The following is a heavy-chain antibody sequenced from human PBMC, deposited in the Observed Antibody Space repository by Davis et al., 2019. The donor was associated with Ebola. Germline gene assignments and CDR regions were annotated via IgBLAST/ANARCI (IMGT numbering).Heavy chain of an antibody. CDR1: GYTFTGYY. D-gene: IGHD4-11*01. CDR3: ARDVVSNWYTSFGY. J-gene: IGHJ4*02. CDR2: INPNSGGT. V-gene: IGHV1-2*02. Sequence: ASVKVSCKASGYTFTGYYMHWVRQAPGQGLEWMGWINPNSGGTNYAQKFQGRVTMTSDTSISTAYMELSSLRSDDTAVYYCARDVVSNWYTSFGYWGQGTLVTVSS.